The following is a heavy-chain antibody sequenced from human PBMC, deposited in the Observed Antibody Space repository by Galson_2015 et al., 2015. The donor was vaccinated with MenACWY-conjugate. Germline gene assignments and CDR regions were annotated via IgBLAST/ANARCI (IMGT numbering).Heavy chain of an antibody. Sequence: SLRLSCAASGFTFSSYGMHWVRQAPGKGLEWVAVISYDGSNKYYADSVKGRFTISRDNSKNTLYLQMNSLRAEDTAVYYCAKGGLWYSSGWYSNYYYYGKDVWGQGTTVTVSS. CDR2: ISYDGSNK. CDR1: GFTFSSYG. J-gene: IGHJ6*02. CDR3: AKGGLWYSSGWYSNYYYYGKDV. V-gene: IGHV3-30*18. D-gene: IGHD6-19*01.